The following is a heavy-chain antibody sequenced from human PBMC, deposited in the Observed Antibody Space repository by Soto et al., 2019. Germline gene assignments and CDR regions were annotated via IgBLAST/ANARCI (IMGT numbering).Heavy chain of an antibody. J-gene: IGHJ2*01. CDR1: GGTFSSYT. CDR3: ASGNHRWLQLWYFDL. D-gene: IGHD5-12*01. Sequence: QVQLVQSGAEVKKPGSSVTVSCKASGGTFSSYTTSWVRQAPGQGLEWMGGIIPIFGTAIYAQKFQGRVTITADESTSTAYMELSSLRSDDTAVYYWASGNHRWLQLWYFDLWGRGTLVTVSS. CDR2: IIPIFGTA. V-gene: IGHV1-69*12.